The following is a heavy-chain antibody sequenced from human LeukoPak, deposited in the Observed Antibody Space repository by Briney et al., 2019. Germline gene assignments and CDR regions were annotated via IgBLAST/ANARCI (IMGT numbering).Heavy chain of an antibody. Sequence: GGSLRLSCAASGFTHSTYDMHWVRQGPGEGLEWVAAVGTSGHTFYPDSVKGQFTISRENARNSVYLQMNSLRAGDTAVYYCVRSFYGDHPYWGQGTLVTVSS. CDR3: VRSFYGDHPY. J-gene: IGHJ4*02. V-gene: IGHV3-13*01. CDR1: GFTHSTYD. CDR2: VGTSGHT. D-gene: IGHD4-17*01.